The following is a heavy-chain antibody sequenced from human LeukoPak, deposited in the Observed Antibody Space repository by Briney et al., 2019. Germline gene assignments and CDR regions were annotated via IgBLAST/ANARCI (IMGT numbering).Heavy chain of an antibody. CDR2: IHPGDSDT. CDR1: GYSFANNW. Sequence: GESLKISCKGSGYSFANNWIAWVRQMPGKGLEWMGIIHPGDSDTRYSPSFQGQVTISADKSISTAYLQWSSLKASDTAMYYCARPLVPSGYSSSWYFDNWGQGTLVTVSS. D-gene: IGHD6-13*01. CDR3: ARPLVPSGYSSSWYFDN. J-gene: IGHJ4*02. V-gene: IGHV5-51*01.